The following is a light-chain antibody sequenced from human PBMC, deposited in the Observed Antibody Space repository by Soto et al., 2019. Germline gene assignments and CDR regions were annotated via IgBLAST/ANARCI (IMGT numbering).Light chain of an antibody. CDR1: QTVRNNY. Sequence: EFVLTQSPGTLSLSPGERATLSCRASQTVRNNYLAWYQQKPVQAPKLLIYDASSRATGIPDRFSGGGSGTDFILTISRLEPEDFAVYYCQQFSSYPLTFGGGTKVGIK. CDR3: QQFSSYPLT. CDR2: DAS. V-gene: IGKV3-20*01. J-gene: IGKJ4*01.